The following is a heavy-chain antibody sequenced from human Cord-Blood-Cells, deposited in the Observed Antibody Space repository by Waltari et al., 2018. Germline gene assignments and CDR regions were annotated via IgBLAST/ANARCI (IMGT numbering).Heavy chain of an antibody. CDR2: SDSGGST. V-gene: IGHV3-53*01. CDR3: ARAAVGSGSYYDY. Sequence: EVQLVESGGGLIQPGGSLRLSCAASGFTVSSNYMSGVRQAPGKGVGGLSVSDSGGSTYCEDSVKGRFTISRDNSKNTLYLQMNSLRAEDTAVYYCARAAVGSGSYYDYWGQGTLVTVSS. CDR1: GFTVSSNY. J-gene: IGHJ4*02. D-gene: IGHD3-10*01.